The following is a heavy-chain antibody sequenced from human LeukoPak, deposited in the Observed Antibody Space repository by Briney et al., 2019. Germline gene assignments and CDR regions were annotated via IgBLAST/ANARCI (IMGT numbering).Heavy chain of an antibody. CDR2: IDHSGNT. D-gene: IGHD1-1*01. CDR3: ARGPNVETYYYYYMDV. Sequence: SETLSLTCAVSGYSINSGYCWGWIRQPPGKGLEWIGGIDHSGNTHYNPSLKNRVTISVDTSKNEFSLKLSSVTATDTAVYYCARGPNVETYYYYYMDVWGKGTTVTISS. J-gene: IGHJ6*03. CDR1: GYSINSGYC. V-gene: IGHV4-38-2*01.